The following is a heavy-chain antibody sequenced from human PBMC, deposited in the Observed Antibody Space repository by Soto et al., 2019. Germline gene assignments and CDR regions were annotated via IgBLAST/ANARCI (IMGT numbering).Heavy chain of an antibody. D-gene: IGHD3-3*01. J-gene: IGHJ6*02. CDR2: IIPIFGTA. V-gene: IGHV1-69*06. Sequence: SVKVSFKASVGTFSSYAISWVRQAPGQGLEWMGGIIPIFGTANYAQKFQGRVTITADKSTSTAYMELSSLRSEDTAVYYCASYETYYYYGMDVWGQGTTVTVSS. CDR3: ASYETYYYYGMDV. CDR1: VGTFSSYA.